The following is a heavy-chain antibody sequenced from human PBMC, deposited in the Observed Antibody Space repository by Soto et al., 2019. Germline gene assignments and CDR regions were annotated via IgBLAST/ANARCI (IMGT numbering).Heavy chain of an antibody. D-gene: IGHD2-2*01. Sequence: QVQLVQSGADVKTPGASVRVSCKASGYTFTGYYVHWVREAPGQGLEWMGWINPETGGTSYAQKFQGGVILSRDTSINTAYLELSRLRFDDAAVYFCARERYQVISDGMDVWGQGTTVTVSS. CDR3: ARERYQVISDGMDV. CDR1: GYTFTGYY. J-gene: IGHJ6*02. V-gene: IGHV1-2*02. CDR2: INPETGGT.